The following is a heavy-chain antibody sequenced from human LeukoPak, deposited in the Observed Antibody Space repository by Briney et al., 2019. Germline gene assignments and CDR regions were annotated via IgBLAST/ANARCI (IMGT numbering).Heavy chain of an antibody. CDR2: ISSSSSYI. V-gene: IGHV3-21*04. D-gene: IGHD3-22*01. Sequence: PGGSLRLSCAASGFTFSSYSMNWVRQAPGKGLEWVSSISSSSSYIYYADSVKGRFTISRDNSKNTLYLQMNSLRAEDTAVYYCARNSFPDSSGFPEAFDIWGQGTMVTVSS. CDR3: ARNSFPDSSGFPEAFDI. J-gene: IGHJ3*02. CDR1: GFTFSSYS.